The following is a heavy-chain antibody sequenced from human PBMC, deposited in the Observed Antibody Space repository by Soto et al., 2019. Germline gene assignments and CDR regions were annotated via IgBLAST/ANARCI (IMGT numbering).Heavy chain of an antibody. CDR1: GFTFTTYS. Sequence: GGSLRLSCAASGFTFTTYSMHWVRQAPGKGLEWVALISYDGSNKYYADSVKGRFTLSRDNSKNTLYLQMNSLRAEDTAVYYCARDRNVYYYDSSGYLYWGQGTLVTVSS. J-gene: IGHJ4*02. D-gene: IGHD3-22*01. CDR3: ARDRNVYYYDSSGYLY. CDR2: ISYDGSNK. V-gene: IGHV3-30-3*01.